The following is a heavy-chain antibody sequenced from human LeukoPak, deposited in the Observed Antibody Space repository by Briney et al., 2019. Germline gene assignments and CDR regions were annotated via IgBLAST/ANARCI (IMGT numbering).Heavy chain of an antibody. CDR3: ARDPGGRYFDWSQDY. Sequence: GGSLRLSCAASGFTFSSYAVHWVRQAPGKGLEWVAVISYDGSNKYYADSVKGRFAISRDNSKNTLYLQMNSLRAEDTAVYYCARDPGGRYFDWSQDYWGQGTLVTVSS. CDR1: GFTFSSYA. CDR2: ISYDGSNK. D-gene: IGHD3-9*01. V-gene: IGHV3-30*09. J-gene: IGHJ4*02.